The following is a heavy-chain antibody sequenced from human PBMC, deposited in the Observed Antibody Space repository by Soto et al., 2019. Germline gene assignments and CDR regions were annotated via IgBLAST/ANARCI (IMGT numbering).Heavy chain of an antibody. J-gene: IGHJ3*02. V-gene: IGHV1-46*03. D-gene: IGHD6-6*01. CDR1: GYTFTTYY. CDR2: INPRIGTV. Sequence: QVQLVQSGADVQKPGASVKVSCQASGYTFTTYYIHWVRQAPGQGLEWMGVINPRIGTVTYAQKFQSRVTMTRDTSTSTVYMELRSLISEDTAVYYCARVEPYSSSFASDIWGQGTRVTVSS. CDR3: ARVEPYSSSFASDI.